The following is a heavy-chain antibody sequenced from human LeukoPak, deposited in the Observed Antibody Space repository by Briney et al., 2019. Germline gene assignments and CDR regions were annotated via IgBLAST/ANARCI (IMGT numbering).Heavy chain of an antibody. Sequence: PSETLSLTCTVSGGSVSTSYWSWIRQPPGKGLEWIGYIYNRGSTNFNPSLKSRVTISVDTSKDQSSLKLSSVTAADTAVYYCARGGWYFGLWSRGTLVTVSS. J-gene: IGHJ2*01. CDR2: IYNRGST. CDR3: ARGGWYFGL. CDR1: GGSVSTSY. V-gene: IGHV4-59*02. D-gene: IGHD3-10*01.